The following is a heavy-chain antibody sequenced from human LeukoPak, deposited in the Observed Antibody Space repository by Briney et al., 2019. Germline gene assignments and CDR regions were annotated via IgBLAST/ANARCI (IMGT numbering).Heavy chain of an antibody. Sequence: PGGSLRLSCAASGFTFSSYGMHWVRQAPGKGLEWVAVISYDGSNKYYVDSVKGRFTISRDNSKNTLYLQMNSLRAEDTAVYYCAKDGEYCSGGSCSTNLPGYYYGMDVWGQGTTVTVSS. CDR3: AKDGEYCSGGSCSTNLPGYYYGMDV. CDR2: ISYDGSNK. V-gene: IGHV3-30*18. J-gene: IGHJ6*02. D-gene: IGHD2-15*01. CDR1: GFTFSSYG.